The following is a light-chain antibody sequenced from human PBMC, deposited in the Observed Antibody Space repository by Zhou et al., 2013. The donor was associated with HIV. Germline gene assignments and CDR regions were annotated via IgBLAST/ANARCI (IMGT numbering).Light chain of an antibody. J-gene: IGKJ3*01. V-gene: IGKV3-20*01. CDR3: QQYGNSPRFS. CDR2: GAS. Sequence: DIVLTQSPATLSVSLGAGVTLSCRASQSVDINLAWYQQIPGQPPRLLVYGASSRATGIPDRFSGSGSGTDFTLTISRLEPEDFAIYYCQQYGNSPRFSFGPGTKVDIK. CDR1: QSVDIN.